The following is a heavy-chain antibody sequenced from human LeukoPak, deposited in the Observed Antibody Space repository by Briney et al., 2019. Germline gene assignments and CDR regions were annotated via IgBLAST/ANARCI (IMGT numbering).Heavy chain of an antibody. Sequence: PSETLSLTCGVSGGSFNAFNGVYWSWIRQPPGKGLEWIGDINHSGSTNYKPSLKSRVTMSVDTSKNQFSLKLSSVTAADTAVYYCARDSPLMEYYYDSSGFGWFDPWGQGTLVTVSS. CDR1: GGSFNAFNGVY. V-gene: IGHV4-34*01. D-gene: IGHD3-22*01. CDR2: INHSGST. J-gene: IGHJ5*02. CDR3: ARDSPLMEYYYDSSGFGWFDP.